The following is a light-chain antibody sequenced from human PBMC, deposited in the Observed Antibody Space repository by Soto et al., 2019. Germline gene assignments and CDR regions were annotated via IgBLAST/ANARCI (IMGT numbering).Light chain of an antibody. Sequence: DIQMTQSPSSLSASVGDRVTITCRASQDISVYLAWYQQKPGKVPKLLIYSASTLQSGVPSRFSGSGSGTDFTLTIRSLQPEDVATYYCQKCNTAPLTFGQGTRLEIK. CDR1: QDISVY. V-gene: IGKV1-27*01. CDR3: QKCNTAPLT. J-gene: IGKJ5*01. CDR2: SAS.